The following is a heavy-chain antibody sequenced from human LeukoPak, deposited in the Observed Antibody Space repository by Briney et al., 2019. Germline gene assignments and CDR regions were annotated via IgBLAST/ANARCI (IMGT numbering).Heavy chain of an antibody. V-gene: IGHV4-59*01. Sequence: SETLSLTCTVPGGSISSYYWSWIRQPPGKGLEWIGYIYYSGSTNYNPSLKSRVTISVDTPRNQFSLKLSSVTAADTAVYYCARDTGDYFDYWGQGTLVTVSS. J-gene: IGHJ4*02. CDR1: GGSISSYY. D-gene: IGHD2-8*02. CDR2: IYYSGST. CDR3: ARDTGDYFDY.